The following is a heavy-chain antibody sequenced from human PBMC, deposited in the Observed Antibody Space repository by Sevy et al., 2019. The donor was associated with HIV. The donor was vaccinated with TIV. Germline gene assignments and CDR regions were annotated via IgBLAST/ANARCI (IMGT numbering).Heavy chain of an antibody. D-gene: IGHD4-17*01. CDR2: ISSSSSYI. V-gene: IGHV3-21*01. CDR3: ARDAVGSHGDVGGDY. J-gene: IGHJ4*02. CDR1: GFTFSSYS. Sequence: GGSLRLSCAASGFTFSSYSMNWVRQAPGKGLEWVSSISSSSSYIYYADSVKGRFTISRDNAKNSLYLQMNSLRAEDTAVYYCARDAVGSHGDVGGDYWGQGTLVTVSS.